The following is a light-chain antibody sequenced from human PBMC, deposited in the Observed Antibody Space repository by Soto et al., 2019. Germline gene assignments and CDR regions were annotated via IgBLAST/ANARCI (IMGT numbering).Light chain of an antibody. CDR1: QSVSRA. Sequence: DIVLTQSPATPSVSPGESATLSCRASQSVSRALAWYQHVPGQAPRLLIYDSSTRATGVPARFSGSGSGTRFTLTISSLQSEDFAVYYCQQYNSWPPRYTFGQGTKLQI. J-gene: IGKJ2*01. CDR2: DSS. V-gene: IGKV3-15*01. CDR3: QQYNSWPPRYT.